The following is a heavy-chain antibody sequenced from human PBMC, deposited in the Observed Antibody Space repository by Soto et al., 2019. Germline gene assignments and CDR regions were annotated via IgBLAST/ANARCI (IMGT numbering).Heavy chain of an antibody. CDR1: GFIFSIYE. Sequence: EVQLVESGGGCVQSGGSLSLSFSASGFIFSIYEMNWVRQAPGKGLEGVSYFSSSATTIYYADSVKGRFTISRDNAKNSLYLHMNSLRAEDTAVYYCARVIRSSGWYWIDYWGQGTLVTVSS. J-gene: IGHJ4*02. CDR3: ARVIRSSGWYWIDY. CDR2: FSSSATTI. D-gene: IGHD6-19*01. V-gene: IGHV3-48*03.